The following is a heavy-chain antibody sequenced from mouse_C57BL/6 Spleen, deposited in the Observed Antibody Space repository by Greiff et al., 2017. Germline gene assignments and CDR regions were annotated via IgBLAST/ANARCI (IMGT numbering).Heavy chain of an antibody. V-gene: IGHV1-50*01. CDR1: GYTFPSYW. CDR2: IDPSDSYT. J-gene: IGHJ1*03. D-gene: IGHD1-1*01. CDR3: ARRYYGSSHWYFDV. Sequence: QVQLQQPGAELVKPGASVKLSCKASGYTFPSYWMQWVKQRPGQGLEWIGEIDPSDSYTNYNQKFKGKATLTVDTSSSTAYMQLSSLTSEDSAVYYCARRYYGSSHWYFDVWGTGTTVTVSS.